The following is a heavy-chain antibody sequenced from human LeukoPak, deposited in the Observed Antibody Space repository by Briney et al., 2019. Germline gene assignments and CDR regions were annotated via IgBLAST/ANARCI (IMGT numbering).Heavy chain of an antibody. Sequence: SETLSLTCTVSGGSISSSSYYWGWIRQPPGKGLEWIGYIYYSGSTYYNPSLKSRVTISVDTSKNQFSLKVSSVTAADTAAYYCARHMTIFGGRYYYYMDVWGKGTTVTVSS. CDR1: GGSISSSSYY. CDR2: IYYSGST. CDR3: ARHMTIFGGRYYYYMDV. D-gene: IGHD3-3*01. J-gene: IGHJ6*03. V-gene: IGHV4-39*01.